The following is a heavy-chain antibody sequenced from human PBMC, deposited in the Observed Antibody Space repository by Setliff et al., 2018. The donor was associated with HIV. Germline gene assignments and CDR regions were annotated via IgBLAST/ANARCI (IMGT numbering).Heavy chain of an antibody. CDR2: INHSGST. D-gene: IGHD4-17*01. CDR3: ARAPGPYGDYNWFDP. CDR1: GGSFSGYY. V-gene: IGHV4-34*01. Sequence: PSETLSLTCAVYGGSFSGYYWSWIRQPPGKGLEWIGEINHSGSTNYNPSLKSRVTISVDTSKNQFSLKLSSVTAADTAVYYCARAPGPYGDYNWFDPWGQGALVTVSS. J-gene: IGHJ5*02.